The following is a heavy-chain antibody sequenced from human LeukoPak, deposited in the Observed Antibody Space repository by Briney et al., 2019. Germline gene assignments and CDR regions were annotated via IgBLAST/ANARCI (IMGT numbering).Heavy chain of an antibody. CDR3: ARDTNLDY. CDR2: VYYSGST. V-gene: IGHV4-39*07. Sequence: SETLSLTCTVSGGSISSSSYYWAWIRQPPGKGLEWIGSVYYSGSTYYNPSLKSRVTISVDTSKNQFSLNLSSVTAADTAVYYCARDTNLDYWGQGTLVTASS. CDR1: GGSISSSSYY. D-gene: IGHD3-3*01. J-gene: IGHJ4*02.